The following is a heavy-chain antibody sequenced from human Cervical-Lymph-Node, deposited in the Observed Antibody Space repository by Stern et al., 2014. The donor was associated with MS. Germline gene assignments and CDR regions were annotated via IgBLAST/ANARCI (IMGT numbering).Heavy chain of an antibody. CDR1: GGTFSSYA. CDR2: IIPIFGTA. CDR3: ARVRMREYYYDSSGMGFDY. D-gene: IGHD3-22*01. J-gene: IGHJ4*02. V-gene: IGHV1-69*01. Sequence: VQLVQSGAEVKKPGSSVKVSCKASGGTFSSYAISWVRQAPGQGLEWMGGIIPIFGTANYAQKFQGRVTITADESTSTAYMELSSLRSEDTAXXXCARVRMREYYYDSSGMGFDYWGQGTLVTVSS.